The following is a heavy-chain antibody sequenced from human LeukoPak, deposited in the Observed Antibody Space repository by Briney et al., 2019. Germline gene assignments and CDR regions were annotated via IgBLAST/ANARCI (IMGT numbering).Heavy chain of an antibody. J-gene: IGHJ4*02. CDR2: ISSSSSYI. CDR3: ARVPDYYDSSGYLKY. Sequence: GGSLRLSCAASGFTFSSYSMNWVRQAPGKGLEWVSSISSSSSYIYYADSVKGRFTISRDNAKNSLYLQMNSLRAEDTAVYYCARVPDYYDSSGYLKYWGQGTLVTVSS. D-gene: IGHD3-22*01. CDR1: GFTFSSYS. V-gene: IGHV3-21*01.